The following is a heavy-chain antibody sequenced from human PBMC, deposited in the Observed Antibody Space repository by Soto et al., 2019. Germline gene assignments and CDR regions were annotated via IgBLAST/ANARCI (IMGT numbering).Heavy chain of an antibody. V-gene: IGHV3-30*18. J-gene: IGHJ4*02. CDR2: ISYDGNNK. Sequence: GGSLRLSCVASEFTFISYRMYWVREAPGKGLEWGAVISYDGNNKYYADSVKGRFTISRDNSNNTLYLQMNSLRVEDTAVSYCAKAPSPCSGGSCYIDYWGQGTLVTVS. CDR3: AKAPSPCSGGSCYIDY. D-gene: IGHD2-15*01. CDR1: EFTFISYR.